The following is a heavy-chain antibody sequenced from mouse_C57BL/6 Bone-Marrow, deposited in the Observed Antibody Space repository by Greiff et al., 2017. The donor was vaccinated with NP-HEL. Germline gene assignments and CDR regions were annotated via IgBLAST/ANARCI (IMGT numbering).Heavy chain of an antibody. V-gene: IGHV5-9-1*02. J-gene: IGHJ1*03. Sequence: EVKLMESGEGLVKPGGSLKLSCAASGFTFSSYAMSWVRQTPEKRLEWVAYISSGGDYIYYADTVKGRFTISRDNARNTLYLQMSSLKSEDTAMYYCTREPYRGSSYPYWYFDVWGTGTTVTVSS. CDR3: TREPYRGSSYPYWYFDV. CDR1: GFTFSSYA. CDR2: ISSGGDYI. D-gene: IGHD1-1*01.